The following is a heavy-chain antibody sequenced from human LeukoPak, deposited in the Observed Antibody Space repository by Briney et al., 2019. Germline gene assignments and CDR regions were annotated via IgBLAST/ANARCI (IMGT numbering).Heavy chain of an antibody. D-gene: IGHD3-22*01. CDR2: IIPIFGTA. V-gene: IGHV1-69*05. CDR1: GGTFSSYA. CDR3: ARLDSSGYFEFDY. J-gene: IGHJ4*02. Sequence: SVKVSCTASGGTFSSYAISWVRQAPGQGLEWMGGIIPIFGTANYAQKFQGRVTITTDESTSTAYMELSSLRSEDTAVYYCARLDSSGYFEFDYWGQGTLVTVSS.